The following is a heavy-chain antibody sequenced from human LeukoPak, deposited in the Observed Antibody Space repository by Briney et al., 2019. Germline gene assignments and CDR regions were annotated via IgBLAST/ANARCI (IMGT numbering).Heavy chain of an antibody. CDR2: IYYTGST. CDR1: GGSISSYY. Sequence: SETLSLTCTVSGGSISSYYWSWVRQPPGKGLEWIGYIYYTGSTNYNPSLKSRVTISLDTSKNQFSLKLSSVTAADTTVYYCARQRGYWSGDFDIWGQGTMVTVSS. D-gene: IGHD2-15*01. CDR3: ARQRGYWSGDFDI. J-gene: IGHJ3*02. V-gene: IGHV4-59*01.